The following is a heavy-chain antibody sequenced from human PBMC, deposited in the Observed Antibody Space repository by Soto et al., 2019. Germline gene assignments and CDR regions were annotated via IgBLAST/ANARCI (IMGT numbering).Heavy chain of an antibody. V-gene: IGHV1-8*01. CDR2: MNPNSGNT. J-gene: IGHJ6*02. CDR3: AAGFWSGYYYYYYYGMDV. Sequence: SVKVSCKASGYTFTSYDINWVRQATGQGLEWMGWMNPNSGNTGYAQKFQGRVTMTRNTSISTAYMELSSLRSEDTAVYYCAAGFWSGYYYYYYYGMDVWGQGTTVTVSS. D-gene: IGHD3-3*01. CDR1: GYTFTSYD.